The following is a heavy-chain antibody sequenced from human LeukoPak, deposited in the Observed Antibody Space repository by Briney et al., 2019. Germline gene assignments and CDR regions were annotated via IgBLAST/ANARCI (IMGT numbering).Heavy chain of an antibody. D-gene: IGHD2-21*01. CDR3: VSFLCGVAFDI. CDR1: GFHFSYAL. V-gene: IGHV3-15*01. CDR2: IKSKTDGGTT. Sequence: GGPLRHCLSRSGFHFSYALQRGVRQAPGKGLEWVGRIKSKTDGGTTNYAAPVKGRFTISRDDSKNTLYLQINSLKTEDTAVFHCVSFLCGVAFDIWGPVTMVTVSS. J-gene: IGHJ3*02.